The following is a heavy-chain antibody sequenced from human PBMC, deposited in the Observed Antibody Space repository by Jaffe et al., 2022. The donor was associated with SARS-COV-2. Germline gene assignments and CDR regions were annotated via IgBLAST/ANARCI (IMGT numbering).Heavy chain of an antibody. CDR2: ISSSSSYI. Sequence: EVQLVESGGGLVKPGGSLRLSCAASGFTFSSYSMNWVRQAPGKGLEWVSSISSSSSYIYYADSVKGRFTISRDNAKNSLYLQMNSLRAEDTAVYYCARVGVLLWFGELLRNDYYYYYYMDVWGKGTTVTVSS. CDR1: GFTFSSYS. D-gene: IGHD3-10*01. V-gene: IGHV3-21*01. CDR3: ARVGVLLWFGELLRNDYYYYYYMDV. J-gene: IGHJ6*03.